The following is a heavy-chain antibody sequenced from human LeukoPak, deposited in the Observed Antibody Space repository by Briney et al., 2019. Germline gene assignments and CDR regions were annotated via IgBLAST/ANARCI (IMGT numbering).Heavy chain of an antibody. V-gene: IGHV4-59*01. J-gene: IGHJ4*02. CDR1: GGSISSYY. CDR2: IYNSGST. Sequence: SETLSLTCTVSGGSISSYYWSWIRQPPGKGLEWIGYIYNSGSTKYNPSLKSRITISVDTSKNQFSLKLSSVTAADTAVYYCARVGEGSYYNIFDYWGQGTLVTVSS. CDR3: ARVGEGSYYNIFDY. D-gene: IGHD3-10*01.